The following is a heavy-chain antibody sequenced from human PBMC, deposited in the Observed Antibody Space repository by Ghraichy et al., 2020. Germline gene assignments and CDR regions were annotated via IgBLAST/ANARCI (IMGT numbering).Heavy chain of an antibody. Sequence: GGSLRLSCAASGFTLSGYGMHWVRQAPGKGLEWMAVISHDENFKYYANSVKGRFTISRDTSKNTLYLQMDTLRAEDTAVYYCARDNNFYFDYWGQGTLVTVSS. CDR1: GFTLSGYG. D-gene: IGHD2/OR15-2a*01. V-gene: IGHV3-33*08. CDR3: ARDNNFYFDY. CDR2: ISHDENFK. J-gene: IGHJ4*02.